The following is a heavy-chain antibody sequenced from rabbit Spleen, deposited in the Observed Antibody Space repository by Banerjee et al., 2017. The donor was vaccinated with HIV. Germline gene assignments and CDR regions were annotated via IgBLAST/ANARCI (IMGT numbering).Heavy chain of an antibody. V-gene: IGHV1S45*01. CDR2: IFAGSSGNT. J-gene: IGHJ4*01. CDR3: ASGADYAYGGYDL. Sequence: QQQLVESGGGLVQPGGSLKLSCKASGFDFSSVHWIYWVRQAPGKGPEWIACIFAGSSGNTYYASWAKGRFTISKTSSTTVTLQMTSLTAADTATYFCASGADYAYGGYDLWGPGTLVTVS. CDR1: GFDFSSVHW. D-gene: IGHD6-1*01.